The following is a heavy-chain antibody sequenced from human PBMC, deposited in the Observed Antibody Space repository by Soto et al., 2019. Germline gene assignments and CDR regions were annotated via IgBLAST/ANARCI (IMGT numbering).Heavy chain of an antibody. J-gene: IGHJ4*02. CDR3: AKKVGGGNRFDY. CDR2: ISGSGGST. V-gene: IGHV3-23*01. CDR1: GFTFSSYA. D-gene: IGHD1-26*01. Sequence: EVQLLESGGGLVQPGGSLRLSCAASGFTFSSYAMSWVRQAPGKGLEWVSAISGSGGSTYYADSVKGRFTISRDNSKNTLYLQMNSLRAEDTAEYYCAKKVGGGNRFDYWGQGTLVTVSS.